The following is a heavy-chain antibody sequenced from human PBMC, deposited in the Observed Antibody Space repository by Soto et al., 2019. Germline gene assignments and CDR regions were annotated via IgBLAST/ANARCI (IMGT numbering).Heavy chain of an antibody. CDR3: AKDGRGSGSYSPMDV. CDR1: GLTFSSYA. J-gene: IGHJ6*02. V-gene: IGHV3-23*01. CDR2: ITNRGGST. D-gene: IGHD3-10*01. Sequence: EVQLLESGGGLVQPGGSLRLSCAASGLTFSSYAMTWVRQAPGKGLEWVSTITNRGGSTDYADSVKGRFTISRDNSKNTLSLQMNSLRAEDTGVYYCAKDGRGSGSYSPMDVWGQGTTVTVSS.